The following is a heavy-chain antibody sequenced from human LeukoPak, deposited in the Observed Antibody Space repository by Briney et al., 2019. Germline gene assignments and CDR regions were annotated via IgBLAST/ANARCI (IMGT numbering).Heavy chain of an antibody. CDR2: IYYSGST. J-gene: IGHJ5*02. Sequence: SETLSLTCTVSGGSISSGGYYWSWIRQHPGKGLEWIGYIYYSGSTYYNPSLKSRVTISVDTSKNQFSLKLSSVTAADTAVYYCARGGYSYGYVRHWFDPWGQGTLVTVSS. D-gene: IGHD5-18*01. CDR3: ARGGYSYGYVRHWFDP. V-gene: IGHV4-31*03. CDR1: GGSISSGGYY.